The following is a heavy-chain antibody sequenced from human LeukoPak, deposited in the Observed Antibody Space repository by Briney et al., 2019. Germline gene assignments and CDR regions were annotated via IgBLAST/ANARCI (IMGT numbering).Heavy chain of an antibody. CDR1: GFIFSDYY. CDR2: ISHSSSHT. V-gene: IGHV3-11*05. CDR3: TKDGEGASHF. Sequence: GGSLRLSCAASGFIFSDYYMSWIRQAPGKGLEWIAYISHSSSHTNYADSVKGRFTISRDNAKNSLYLQMNSLRVEDTAIYYCTKDGEGASHFWGQGTLVTASS. D-gene: IGHD3-10*01. J-gene: IGHJ4*02.